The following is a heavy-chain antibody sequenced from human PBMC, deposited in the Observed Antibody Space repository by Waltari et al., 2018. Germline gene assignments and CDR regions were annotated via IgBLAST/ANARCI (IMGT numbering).Heavy chain of an antibody. Sequence: QLQLQESGPGLLKPSETLSVTCTVSGGSISSSTYYWAWIRQPPGKGLEWVGSVYYGGSTYFNPSLKSRVTISVDTSKNQFALKMTSVTAADTAVYYCATTDLLNFDYWGQGTLVTVSS. CDR3: ATTDLLNFDY. J-gene: IGHJ4*02. CDR2: VYYGGST. CDR1: GGSISSSTYY. V-gene: IGHV4-39*01.